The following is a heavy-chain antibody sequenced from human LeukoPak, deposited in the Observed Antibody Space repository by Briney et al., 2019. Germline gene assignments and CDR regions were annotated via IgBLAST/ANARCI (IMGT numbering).Heavy chain of an antibody. D-gene: IGHD4-23*01. J-gene: IGHJ3*02. Sequence: GGSLRLSCTGSGFTLSSDAMTWVRRARGQGLEWISSISSSSRDIYYTDSVKGRFTISRDNDKNSLYLQMNSLRAEDTAVYYCVTDYGGRSGAFDIWGQGTMVTVSS. CDR1: GFTLSSDA. V-gene: IGHV3-21*01. CDR3: VTDYGGRSGAFDI. CDR2: ISSSSRDI.